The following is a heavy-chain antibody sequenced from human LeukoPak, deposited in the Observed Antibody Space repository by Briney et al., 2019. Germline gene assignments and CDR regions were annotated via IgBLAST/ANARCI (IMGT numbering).Heavy chain of an antibody. D-gene: IGHD1-26*01. Sequence: GGSLRLSCAASGFTFSSYSMNWVRQAPGKGLEWVSSISSSSSYIYYADSVKGRFTISRDNAKNSLYLQMNSLRAEDTAVYYCARDIVTPLSSWFDPWGQGTLVTVSS. V-gene: IGHV3-21*01. CDR3: ARDIVTPLSSWFDP. CDR2: ISSSSSYI. J-gene: IGHJ5*02. CDR1: GFTFSSYS.